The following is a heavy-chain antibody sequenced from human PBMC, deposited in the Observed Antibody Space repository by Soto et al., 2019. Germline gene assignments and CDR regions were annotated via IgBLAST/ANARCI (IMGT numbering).Heavy chain of an antibody. CDR1: GFTFSNYA. CDR2: ISNDGSNK. V-gene: IGHV3-30-3*01. CDR3: AREYSLAVLAPGY. J-gene: IGHJ4*02. D-gene: IGHD2-8*02. Sequence: QVQLVESGGGVVQPGRSLRLSCAASGFTFSNYAMHWVRQAPGKGLEWVAVISNDGSNKNFADSVKGRFTVSRDNSKNTLDLQMSSLRPEDTAVYYCAREYSLAVLAPGYWGQGTRVTVSS.